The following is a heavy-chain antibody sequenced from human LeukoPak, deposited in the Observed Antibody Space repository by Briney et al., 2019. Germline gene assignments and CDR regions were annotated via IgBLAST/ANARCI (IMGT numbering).Heavy chain of an antibody. CDR1: GFTFSSYG. CDR3: AKGRDSRDFDY. D-gene: IGHD6-13*01. J-gene: IGHJ4*02. CDR2: ISYDGSNK. Sequence: GGSLRLSCAAPGFTFSSYGMHWVRQAPGKGLEWVAVISYDGSNKYYADSVKGRFTISRDNSKNTLYLQMKSLRAEDTVVYYCAKGRDSRDFDYWGQGTLVTVSS. V-gene: IGHV3-30*18.